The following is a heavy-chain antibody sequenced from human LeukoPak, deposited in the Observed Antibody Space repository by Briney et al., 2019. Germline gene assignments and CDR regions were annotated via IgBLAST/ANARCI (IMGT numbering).Heavy chain of an antibody. J-gene: IGHJ4*02. CDR1: GGSISSYY. Sequence: SETLSLTCTVSGGSISSYYWSWIRQPPGKGLEWIGSIYHSGNTYYNPSLKSRVTISVDTSKNQFSLKLSSVTAADTAVFYCARTRSSWYYFDYWGQGTLVTVSS. CDR3: ARTRSSWYYFDY. V-gene: IGHV4-59*08. D-gene: IGHD6-13*01. CDR2: IYHSGNT.